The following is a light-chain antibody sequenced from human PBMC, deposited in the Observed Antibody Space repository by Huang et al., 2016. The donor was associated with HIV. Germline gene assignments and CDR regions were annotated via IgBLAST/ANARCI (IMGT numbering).Light chain of an antibody. V-gene: IGKV3-15*01. CDR3: QQYNNWPPIT. CDR1: QGVSSN. CDR2: GAS. J-gene: IGKJ5*01. Sequence: EIVMTQSPVTLSVSPGERATLSCRASQGVSSNLAWYQQNPGQAPRRLIYGASTRATGVPARFSGRGSGTECTLTISSLQSEDFALYYCQQYNNWPPITFGQGTRLEIK.